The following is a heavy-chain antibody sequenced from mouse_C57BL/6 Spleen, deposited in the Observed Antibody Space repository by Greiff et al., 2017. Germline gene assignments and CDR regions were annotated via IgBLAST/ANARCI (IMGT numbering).Heavy chain of an antibody. V-gene: IGHV1-31*01. J-gene: IGHJ2*01. D-gene: IGHD2-3*01. CDR3: ERREVYDGYYYCDY. CDR2: IYPYNGVS. Sequence: EVQLQQSGPELVKPGASVKISCKASGYSFPGYYMHWVKQSHGNILDWIGYIYPYNGVSSSNQKFKGKATLTVDKSSSTAYMELRSLTSEDSAVXYCERREVYDGYYYCDYWGQGTTHTV. CDR1: GYSFPGYY.